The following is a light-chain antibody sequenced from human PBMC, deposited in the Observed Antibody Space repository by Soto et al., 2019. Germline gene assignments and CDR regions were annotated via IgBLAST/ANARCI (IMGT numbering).Light chain of an antibody. CDR1: QSISANY. CDR2: GVP. Sequence: EIVLTQSPGTLSLSAGERATLSCRASQSISANYLAWYQQKPGQAPRLLIYGVPIRATGIPDRFAGSGSGPDFTLTISRLEPEDFAVYYCHQYGVSPKTFGQGTTVELK. V-gene: IGKV3-20*01. CDR3: HQYGVSPKT. J-gene: IGKJ1*01.